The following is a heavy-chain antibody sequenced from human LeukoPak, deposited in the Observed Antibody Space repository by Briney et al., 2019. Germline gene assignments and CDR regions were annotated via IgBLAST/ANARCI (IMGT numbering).Heavy chain of an antibody. CDR3: AKADCSGGSCYRRAGFDY. V-gene: IGHV3-9*01. J-gene: IGHJ4*02. CDR1: A. D-gene: IGHD2-15*01. Sequence: AMHWVRQAPGKGLEWVSGISWNSGSIGYADSVKGRFTISRDNAKNSPYLQMNSLRAEDTALYYCAKADCSGGSCYRRAGFDYWGQGTLVTVSS. CDR2: ISWNSGSI.